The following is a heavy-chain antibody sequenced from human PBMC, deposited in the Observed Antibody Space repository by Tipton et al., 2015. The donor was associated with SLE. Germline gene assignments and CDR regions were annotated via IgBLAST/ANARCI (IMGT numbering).Heavy chain of an antibody. CDR1: GYSISSGYY. CDR2: IYTSGST. CDR3: ARAHDYGHAFDI. V-gene: IGHV4-38-2*01. Sequence: TLSLTCAVSGYSISSGYYWGWIRQPPGKGLEWIGYIYTSGSTNYNPSLKSRVTISVDTSKNQFSLKLSSVTAADTAVYYCARAHDYGHAFDIWGQGTMVTVSS. D-gene: IGHD4-17*01. J-gene: IGHJ3*02.